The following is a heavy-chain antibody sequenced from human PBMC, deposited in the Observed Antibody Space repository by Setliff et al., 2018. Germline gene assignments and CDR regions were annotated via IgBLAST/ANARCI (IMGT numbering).Heavy chain of an antibody. V-gene: IGHV1-2*02. CDR3: AREVLSTVVAWDY. Sequence: ASVKVSCKASGNTFTGYYIHWLRQAPGQGLEWMGCINPNSGDTTFAQKFQGRVTITRDTSNSTDYMDLSRLTSDDTAVYYCAREVLSTVVAWDYWGQGTVVTVSS. CDR2: INPNSGDT. D-gene: IGHD4-17*01. CDR1: GNTFTGYY. J-gene: IGHJ4*03.